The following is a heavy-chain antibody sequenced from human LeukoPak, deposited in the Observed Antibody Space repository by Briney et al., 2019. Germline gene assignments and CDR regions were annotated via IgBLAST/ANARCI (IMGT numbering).Heavy chain of an antibody. Sequence: GGSLGLSCAASGFTFSSYAMSWIRQAPGKGLEWISAVSGNGINTFYADSVKGRFTISRDNSKNTLYLQINSLRAEDTALYYCATFIAYSTPFDYWGQGTQVTVAS. J-gene: IGHJ4*02. CDR2: VSGNGINT. CDR1: GFTFSSYA. V-gene: IGHV3-23*01. D-gene: IGHD2/OR15-2a*01. CDR3: ATFIAYSTPFDY.